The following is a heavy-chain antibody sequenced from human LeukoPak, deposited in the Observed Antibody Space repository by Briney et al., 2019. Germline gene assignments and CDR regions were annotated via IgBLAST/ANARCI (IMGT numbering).Heavy chain of an antibody. CDR2: VNHSGST. CDR3: ARARRHGSGYYVDY. V-gene: IGHV4-34*01. CDR1: GGSFSGYY. Sequence: PSETLSLTCAVYGGSFSGYYWSWIRQPPGKGLEWIGEVNHSGSTNYNPSLKSRVTISVDTSKNQFSLKLSSVTAADTAVYYCARARRHGSGYYVDYRGQGTLVTVSS. J-gene: IGHJ4*02. D-gene: IGHD3-22*01.